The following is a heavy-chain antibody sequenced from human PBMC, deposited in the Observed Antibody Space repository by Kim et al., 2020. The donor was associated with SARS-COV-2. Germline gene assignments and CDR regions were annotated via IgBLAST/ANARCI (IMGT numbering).Heavy chain of an antibody. CDR3: ATKQLWSLRYYYYYGMDV. D-gene: IGHD5-18*01. CDR1: GYTLTELS. CDR2: FDPEDGET. J-gene: IGHJ6*02. V-gene: IGHV1-24*01. Sequence: ASVKVSCKVSGYTLTELSMHWVRQAPGKGLEWMGGFDPEDGETIYAQKFQGRVTMTEDTSTDTAYMELSSLRSEDTAVYYCATKQLWSLRYYYYYGMDVWGQGTTVTVSS.